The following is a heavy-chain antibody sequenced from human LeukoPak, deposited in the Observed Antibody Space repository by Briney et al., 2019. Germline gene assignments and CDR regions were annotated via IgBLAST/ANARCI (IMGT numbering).Heavy chain of an antibody. CDR1: GDSINNNY. Sequence: SETLSLTCTVCGDSINNNYWSWIRQPPGKELECIGYIHYSGSTNYNPSLKSRVTISIDTSKNQFPLKLNSVTAADTAVYYCARRGLNRQNFDYWGQGTLVTVSS. CDR2: IHYSGST. CDR3: ARRGLNRQNFDY. J-gene: IGHJ4*02. D-gene: IGHD3-16*01. V-gene: IGHV4-59*08.